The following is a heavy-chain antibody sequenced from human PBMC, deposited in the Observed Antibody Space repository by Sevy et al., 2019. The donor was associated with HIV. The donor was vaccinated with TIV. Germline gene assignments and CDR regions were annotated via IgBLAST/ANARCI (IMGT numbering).Heavy chain of an antibody. J-gene: IGHJ4*02. CDR2: ISYDGSNK. D-gene: IGHD5-12*01. CDR1: GFTFSSYA. Sequence: GGSLRLSCAASGFTFSSYAVHWVRQAPGKGLEWVSVISYDGSNKYYADSVKGRFTISRDNSKNTLYLQMNSLRAEDTAVYYCARAPGGGWLQLWWGQGTLVTVSS. CDR3: ARAPGGGWLQLW. V-gene: IGHV3-30-3*01.